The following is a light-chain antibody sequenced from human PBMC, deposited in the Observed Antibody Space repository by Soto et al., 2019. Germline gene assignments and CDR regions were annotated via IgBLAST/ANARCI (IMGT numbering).Light chain of an antibody. CDR3: CSYAGSVV. Sequence: QSALTQPASVSASPGQSITISCTGTSSDVGSYNLVSWYQQHPGKAPKLMIYEGSKRPSGVSSRFSGSKSGNTASLTISGLQAEDEANYYCCSYAGSVVFGGGTKLTVL. CDR1: SSDVGSYNL. V-gene: IGLV2-23*01. J-gene: IGLJ2*01. CDR2: EGS.